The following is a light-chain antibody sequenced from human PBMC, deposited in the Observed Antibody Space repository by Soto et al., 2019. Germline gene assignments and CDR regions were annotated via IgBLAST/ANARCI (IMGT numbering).Light chain of an antibody. Sequence: QSALTQPRSVSGSPGQSVTISCTGTSRDVGGYNYVSWYQQHPGKAPKLMIYDVNKRPSGVPDRFSGSKSGNTASLTISGLQAEDEADYYCCSYAGSYTLVFGTGTKLTVL. CDR2: DVN. CDR3: CSYAGSYTLV. CDR1: SRDVGGYNY. V-gene: IGLV2-11*01. J-gene: IGLJ1*01.